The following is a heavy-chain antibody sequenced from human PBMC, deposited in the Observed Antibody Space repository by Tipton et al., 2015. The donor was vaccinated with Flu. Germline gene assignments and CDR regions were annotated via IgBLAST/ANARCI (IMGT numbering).Heavy chain of an antibody. Sequence: SLRLSCAASGFTFTDYAMGWVRQAPGKGLEWVSIIIKSGDTTYYADSVRGRFTLSRDNSKNTMYLQMNSLGAEDAAVYYCARGRGYCVTTTCLLPFDFWGQGTLVTVSS. CDR2: IIKSGDTT. CDR3: ARGRGYCVTTTCLLPFDF. V-gene: IGHV3-23*01. CDR1: GFTFTDYA. D-gene: IGHD2/OR15-2a*01. J-gene: IGHJ4*02.